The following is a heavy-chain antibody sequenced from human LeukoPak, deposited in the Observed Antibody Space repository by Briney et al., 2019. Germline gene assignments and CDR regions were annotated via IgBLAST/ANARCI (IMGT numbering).Heavy chain of an antibody. V-gene: IGHV3-74*01. Sequence: GGSLRLSCAASEFIFSSYWMHWVRQAPGKGLMWVSRINSDGSDTTYVDSVKGRFTISRDNAKNTLYLQMDSLRAEDTAVYFCARDKGFHSYDAFDVWGQGTMAIVSS. CDR1: EFIFSSYW. CDR3: ARDKGFHSYDAFDV. J-gene: IGHJ3*01. CDR2: INSDGSDT. D-gene: IGHD3-10*01.